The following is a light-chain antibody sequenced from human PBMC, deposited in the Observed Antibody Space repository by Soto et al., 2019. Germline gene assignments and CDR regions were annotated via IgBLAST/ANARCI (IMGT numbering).Light chain of an antibody. J-gene: IGKJ4*01. CDR1: QSLLQSNGYNY. CDR2: LGS. V-gene: IGKV2-28*01. Sequence: DIVMTQSPLSLPVIPGEPASISCRSSQSLLQSNGYNYLDWYLQKPGQSPQLLIYLGSNRASGVPDRFSGSGSGTDFTLKISRVEAEDVGIYYCMHGDTFDGGTKVQIK. CDR3: MHGDT.